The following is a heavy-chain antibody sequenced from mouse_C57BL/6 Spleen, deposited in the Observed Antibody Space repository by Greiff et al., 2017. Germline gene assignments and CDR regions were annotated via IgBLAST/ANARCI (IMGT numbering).Heavy chain of an antibody. J-gene: IGHJ2*01. D-gene: IGHD2-4*01. Sequence: EVKLMESGPGLVKPSQSLSLTCSVTGYSITSCYYWNWIRQFPGNKLEWMGYISYDGSNNYNPSLKNRISITRDTSKNQFFLKLNSVTTEDTATYYCARGEIYYDYDGGIDYWGQGTTLTVSS. CDR3: ARGEIYYDYDGGIDY. CDR2: ISYDGSN. V-gene: IGHV3-6*01. CDR1: GYSITSCYY.